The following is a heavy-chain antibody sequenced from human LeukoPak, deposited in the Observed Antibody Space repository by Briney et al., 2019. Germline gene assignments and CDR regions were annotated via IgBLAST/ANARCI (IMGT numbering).Heavy chain of an antibody. V-gene: IGHV3-74*03. Sequence: GGSLRLSCAASGFTFSSYWMHWVRHAPGKGLVWVSLIKNDGSSTKYADSVKGRFTISRDNAKKMVYLQMNSLRVEDTAVYYCEARSRDCGGDCFSDYWGQGALVTVSS. J-gene: IGHJ4*02. D-gene: IGHD2-21*02. CDR2: IKNDGSST. CDR1: GFTFSSYW. CDR3: EARSRDCGGDCFSDY.